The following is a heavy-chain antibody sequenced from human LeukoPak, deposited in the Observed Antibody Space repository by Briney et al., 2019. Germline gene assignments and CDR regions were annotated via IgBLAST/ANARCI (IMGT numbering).Heavy chain of an antibody. CDR1: GDSVSSNSAA. D-gene: IGHD5-12*01. J-gene: IGHJ4*02. CDR2: TYYRSKWYT. Sequence: SQTLSLTCAISGDSVSSNSAAWNWIRQSPSRGLEWLGRTYYRSKWYTNYAVSVRGRITINPDTSKNQFSLQLNSATPEDTAVYYCARDHMGDIVLDYWGQGTLVTVSS. V-gene: IGHV6-1*01. CDR3: ARDHMGDIVLDY.